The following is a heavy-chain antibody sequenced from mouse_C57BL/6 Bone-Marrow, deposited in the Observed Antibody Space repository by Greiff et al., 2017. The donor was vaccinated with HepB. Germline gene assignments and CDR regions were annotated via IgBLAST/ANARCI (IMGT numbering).Heavy chain of an antibody. CDR3: ARDSSGTGFAY. D-gene: IGHD3-2*02. V-gene: IGHV5-16*01. CDR2: INYDGSST. CDR1: GFTFSDYY. J-gene: IGHJ3*01. Sequence: EVKVEESEGGLVQPGSSMKLSCTASGFTFSDYYMAWVRQVPEKGLEWVANINYDGSSTYYLDSLKSRFIISRDNAKNILYLQMSSLKSEDTATYYCARDSSGTGFAYWGQGTLVTVSA.